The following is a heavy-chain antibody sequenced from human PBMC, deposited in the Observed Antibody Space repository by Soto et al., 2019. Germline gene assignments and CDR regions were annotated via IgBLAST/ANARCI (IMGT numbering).Heavy chain of an antibody. J-gene: IGHJ4*02. CDR2: INHSGST. CDR1: GGSFSGYY. CDR3: ARGHPKFGY. V-gene: IGHV4-34*01. Sequence: SETLSLTCAVYGGSFSGYYWSWIRQPPGKGLEWIGEINHSGSTNYNPSLKSRVTISVDTSKSQFSLKLSSVTAADTAVYYCARGHPKFGYWGQGALVTSPQ.